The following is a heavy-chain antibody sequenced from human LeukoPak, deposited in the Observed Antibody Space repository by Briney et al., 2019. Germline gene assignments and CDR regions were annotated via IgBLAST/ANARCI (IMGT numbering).Heavy chain of an antibody. CDR1: GFIFDSYG. J-gene: IGHJ4*02. V-gene: IGHV3-20*04. D-gene: IGHD3-22*01. CDR3: ARDPTGYDNFDY. CDR2: IHWNGGST. Sequence: GGSLRLSCAASGFIFDSYGMSWVRQAPGKGLEWVSGIHWNGGSTGYANSVKGRFTISRDNAKNSLYLQMNGLRAEDTAVYYCARDPTGYDNFDYWGQGTLVTVSS.